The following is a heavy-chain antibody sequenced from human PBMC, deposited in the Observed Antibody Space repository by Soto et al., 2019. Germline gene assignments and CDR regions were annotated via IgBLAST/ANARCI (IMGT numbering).Heavy chain of an antibody. CDR1: GYTFSRYG. Sequence: QGQLVQSGPEVKKSGASVKVSCKASGYTFSRYGISWVRQAPGQGLERMGWISGYNGDPKDAQKVQGRVTMTIDTSTYTAYMQLMSLTSNDTPIYYCSKNGQSTYSYYRTDVGRQGATVTVSS. D-gene: IGHD2-8*01. V-gene: IGHV1-18*01. CDR3: SKNGQSTYSYYRTDV. J-gene: IGHJ6*02. CDR2: ISGYNGDP.